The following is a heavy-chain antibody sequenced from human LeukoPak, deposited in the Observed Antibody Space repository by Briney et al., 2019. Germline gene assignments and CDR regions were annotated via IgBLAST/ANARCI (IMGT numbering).Heavy chain of an antibody. Sequence: GGSLRLSCAASGFTFSSYGMHWVRQAPGKGLEWVAVIWYDGSNKYYADSVKGRFTISRDNSKNTLYLQVNSLRAEDTAVYYCARGSSIPQYDFFDYWGQGTLVTVSS. CDR3: ARGSSIPQYDFFDY. CDR1: GFTFSSYG. J-gene: IGHJ4*02. CDR2: IWYDGSNK. V-gene: IGHV3-33*01. D-gene: IGHD6-13*01.